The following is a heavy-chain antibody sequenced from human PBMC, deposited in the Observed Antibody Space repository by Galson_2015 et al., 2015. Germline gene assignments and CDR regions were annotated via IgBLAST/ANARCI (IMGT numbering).Heavy chain of an antibody. V-gene: IGHV3-74*01. J-gene: IGHJ6*02. CDR3: ARSYSSGYYYYYGMDV. CDR1: GFTFSSYW. D-gene: IGHD6-19*01. Sequence: SLRLSCAASGFTFSSYWMHWVRQAPGKGLVWVSRINSDGSSTSYADSVKGRFTISRDNAKNTLYLQMNSLRAEDTAVYYCARSYSSGYYYYYGMDVWGQGTTVTVSS. CDR2: INSDGSST.